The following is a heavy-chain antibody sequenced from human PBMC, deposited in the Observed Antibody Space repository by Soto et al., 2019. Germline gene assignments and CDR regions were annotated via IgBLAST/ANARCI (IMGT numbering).Heavy chain of an antibody. CDR3: ARDYDFWSGYYHDY. D-gene: IGHD3-3*01. CDR2: ISGSGGST. CDR1: GFTFSSYA. Sequence: EVQLLESGGGLVQPGGSLRLSCAASGFTFSSYAMSWVRRAPGKGLEWVSAISGSGGSTYYADSVKGRFTISRDNSKNTLYLQMNSLRAEDTAVYYCARDYDFWSGYYHDYWGQGTLVTVSS. J-gene: IGHJ4*02. V-gene: IGHV3-23*01.